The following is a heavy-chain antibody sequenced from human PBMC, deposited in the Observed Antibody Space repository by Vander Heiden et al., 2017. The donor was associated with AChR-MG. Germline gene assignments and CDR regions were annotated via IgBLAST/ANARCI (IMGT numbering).Heavy chain of an antibody. V-gene: IGHV2-5*02. CDR2: IYWDDDK. Sequence: QITLKESGPTLVKPTQTLTLTCTFSGFSLSTSGVGVGWIRQPPGKALEWLALIYWDDDKRYSPSLKSRLTITKDTSKIQVVLTMPNIDPVDTATYYCGHSGLVGWGGAFDIRGQGTMVDDSS. CDR1: GFSLSTSGVG. D-gene: IGHD2-15*01. J-gene: IGHJ3*02. CDR3: GHSGLVGWGGAFDI.